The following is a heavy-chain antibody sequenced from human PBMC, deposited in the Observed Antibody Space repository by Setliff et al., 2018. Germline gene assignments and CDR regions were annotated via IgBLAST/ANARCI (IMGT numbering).Heavy chain of an antibody. CDR1: GVTFSTYA. V-gene: IGHV1-69*13. Sequence: SVKVSCKASGVTFSTYAMNWVRQAPGQGLEWVGVIVPQTRTTSYAQKFQGRVTITADESATTGYMELSGLRSDDTAVYFCATEGRGVTTAHWGQGTLVTVPQ. J-gene: IGHJ4*02. CDR3: ATEGRGVTTAH. D-gene: IGHD4-17*01. CDR2: IVPQTRTT.